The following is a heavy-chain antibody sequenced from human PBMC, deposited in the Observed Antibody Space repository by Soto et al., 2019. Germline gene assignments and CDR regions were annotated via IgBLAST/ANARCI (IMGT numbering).Heavy chain of an antibody. J-gene: IGHJ6*02. CDR3: LRDKGYDFWSGSPHYGMDV. D-gene: IGHD3-3*01. CDR2: IYSGGST. Sequence: PGGSLRLPCAGSGVTLSRNYISWGRQAPGKGLEWGSVIYSGGSTYYAESVKGRFTISRDNSKNTLYLQMNSLRAEDTAVYYCLRDKGYDFWSGSPHYGMDVWGQGTTVTVSS. V-gene: IGHV3-53*01. CDR1: GVTLSRNY.